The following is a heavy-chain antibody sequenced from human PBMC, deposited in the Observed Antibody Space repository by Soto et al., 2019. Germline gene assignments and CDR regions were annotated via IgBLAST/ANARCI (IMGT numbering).Heavy chain of an antibody. CDR3: GRGGYRHYSAYYYYALDV. CDR2: TRDKPNSYTT. Sequence: HPGGSLRLSCVASGFTLSDYYVDWVRQAPGKGLEWVGHTRDKPNSYTTEYAASVEGRFTISRDDSKNSLYLQLNSLNTEDTAVYYCGRGGYRHYSAYYYYALDVWGQGTTVTVSS. V-gene: IGHV3-72*01. J-gene: IGHJ6*02. CDR1: GFTLSDYY. D-gene: IGHD4-4*01.